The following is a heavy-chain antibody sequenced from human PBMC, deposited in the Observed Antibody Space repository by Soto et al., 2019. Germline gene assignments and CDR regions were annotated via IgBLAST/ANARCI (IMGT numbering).Heavy chain of an antibody. D-gene: IGHD1-26*01. V-gene: IGHV4-59*08. Sequence: SETLSLTCTVSGGSISSYYWSWIRQPPGKGLEWIGYIYYSGSTNYNPSLKSRVTISVDTSKNQSSLKLSSVTAADTAVYYCAQGGDTDDFDYWGQGTLVTVSS. CDR3: AQGGDTDDFDY. CDR1: GGSISSYY. CDR2: IYYSGST. J-gene: IGHJ4*02.